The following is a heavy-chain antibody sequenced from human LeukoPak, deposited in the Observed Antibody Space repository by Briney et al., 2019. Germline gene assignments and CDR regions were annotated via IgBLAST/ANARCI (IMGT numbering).Heavy chain of an antibody. V-gene: IGHV3-23*01. CDR3: AELGITMIGGV. CDR1: GFTFSNNS. CDR2: ISGSGGNT. J-gene: IGHJ6*04. Sequence: GGSLRLSCAASGFTFSNNSMNWVRQAPGKGLEWVSAISGSGGNTYYADSVKGRFTISRDNSKNTLYLQMNSLRAEDTAVYYCAELGITMIGGVWGKGTTVTISS. D-gene: IGHD3-10*02.